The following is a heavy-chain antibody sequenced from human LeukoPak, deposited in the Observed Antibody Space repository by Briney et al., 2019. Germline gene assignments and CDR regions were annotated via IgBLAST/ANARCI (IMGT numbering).Heavy chain of an antibody. CDR3: ARDAGVQVYSSGWAKGYYYGMDV. CDR1: GFTFSSYS. CDR2: ISSSSSYI. V-gene: IGHV3-21*04. Sequence: PGGSLRLSCAASGFTFSSYSMNWVRQAPGKGLEWVSSISSSSSYIYYADSVKGRFTISRDNAKNSLYLQMNSLRAEDTAVYYCARDAGVQVYSSGWAKGYYYGMDVWGQGTTVTVSS. D-gene: IGHD6-19*01. J-gene: IGHJ6*02.